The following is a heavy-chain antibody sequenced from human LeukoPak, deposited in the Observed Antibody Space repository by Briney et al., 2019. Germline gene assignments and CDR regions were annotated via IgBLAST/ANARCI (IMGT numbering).Heavy chain of an antibody. V-gene: IGHV5-51*01. CDR1: GYSFTSYW. CDR3: ARHVPLRYSYGYWFDP. D-gene: IGHD5-18*01. CDR2: IYPGDSDT. J-gene: IGHJ5*02. Sequence: HGESLKISCKGSGYSFTSYWIGWARQMPGKGLEWMGIIYPGDSDTRYSPSFQGQVTISADKSISTAYLQWSSLKASDTAMYYCARHVPLRYSYGYWFDPWGQGTLVTVSS.